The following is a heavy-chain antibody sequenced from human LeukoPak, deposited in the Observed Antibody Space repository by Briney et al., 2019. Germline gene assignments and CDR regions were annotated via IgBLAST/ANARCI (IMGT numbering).Heavy chain of an antibody. D-gene: IGHD7-27*01. V-gene: IGHV3-23*01. CDR3: ASIWGSYYYYMDV. CDR2: ISGNGGSI. Sequence: GGSLRLSCAASGFTFSSYGMSWVRQAPGKGLEWVSAISGNGGSIYYADSVKGRFTISRDNAKNSLYLQMNSPRAEDTAVYYCASIWGSYYYYMDVWGKGTTVTISS. J-gene: IGHJ6*03. CDR1: GFTFSSYG.